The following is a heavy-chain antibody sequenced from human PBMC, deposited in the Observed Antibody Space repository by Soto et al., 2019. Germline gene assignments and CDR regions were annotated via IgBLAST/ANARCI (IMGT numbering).Heavy chain of an antibody. CDR3: ASWYYGSGSYYDSDY. CDR2: ISAYNGNT. J-gene: IGHJ4*02. Sequence: ASVKVSCKASGYTFTSYGISWVRQAPGQGLEWMGWISAYNGNTNYAQKLRGRVTMTTDTSTSTAYMELRSLRSDDTAVYYCASWYYGSGSYYDSDYWGQGTLVTVSS. V-gene: IGHV1-18*01. D-gene: IGHD3-10*01. CDR1: GYTFTSYG.